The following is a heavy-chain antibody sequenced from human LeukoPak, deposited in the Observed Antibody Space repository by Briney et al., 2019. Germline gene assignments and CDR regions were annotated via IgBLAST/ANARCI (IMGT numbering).Heavy chain of an antibody. V-gene: IGHV4-31*03. D-gene: IGHD3-22*01. CDR1: GGSISSGGYY. CDR2: IYYSGST. CDR3: ARDLESPLYDSSGYPTRAHDAFDV. Sequence: PSETLSLTCTVSGGSISSGGYYWSWIRQHRGKGLEWIGYIYYSGSTYYNPSLKSRVTISVDTSKNQFSLKLSSVTAADTAVYYCARDLESPLYDSSGYPTRAHDAFDVWGQGTMVTVSS. J-gene: IGHJ3*01.